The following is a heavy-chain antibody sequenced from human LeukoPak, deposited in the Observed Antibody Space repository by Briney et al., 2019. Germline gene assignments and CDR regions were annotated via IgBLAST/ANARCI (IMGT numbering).Heavy chain of an antibody. CDR1: GYTFTSYG. CDR3: ARVANDYVWGSYRYEFGY. D-gene: IGHD3-16*02. CDR2: ISAYNGNT. J-gene: IGHJ4*02. Sequence: LWASVKVSCKASGYTFTSYGISWVRQAPGQGLEWMGWISAYNGNTNYAQKLQGRVTMTTDTSTSTAYMELRSLRSDDTAVYYCARVANDYVWGSYRYEFGYWGQGTLVTVSS. V-gene: IGHV1-18*01.